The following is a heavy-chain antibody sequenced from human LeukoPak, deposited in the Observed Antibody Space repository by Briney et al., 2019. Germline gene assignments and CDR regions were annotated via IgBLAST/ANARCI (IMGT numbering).Heavy chain of an antibody. Sequence: PSETLSLTCAVSSGSISSGGYSWSWIRQPPGKGLEWIGYIYHSGSTYYNPSLKSRVTMSVDRSKNQFSLRLCSVTAADTAVYYCARVGWPHAFDIWGQGTMVTVSS. CDR2: IYHSGST. V-gene: IGHV4-30-2*01. CDR3: ARVGWPHAFDI. J-gene: IGHJ3*02. D-gene: IGHD2-15*01. CDR1: SGSISSGGYS.